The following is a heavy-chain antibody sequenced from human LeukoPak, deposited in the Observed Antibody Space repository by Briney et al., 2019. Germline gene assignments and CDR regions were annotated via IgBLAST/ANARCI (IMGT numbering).Heavy chain of an antibody. Sequence: GGSLRLSCAASGFTFSSYWMSWVRQAPGKGLEWVANIKQDGSEKYYVDSVKGRFTIPRDNAKNSLYLQVNSLRAEDTAVYYCARELDYYDSSGYAMYDAFDIWGQGTMVTVSS. V-gene: IGHV3-7*01. J-gene: IGHJ3*02. CDR2: IKQDGSEK. CDR1: GFTFSSYW. D-gene: IGHD3-22*01. CDR3: ARELDYYDSSGYAMYDAFDI.